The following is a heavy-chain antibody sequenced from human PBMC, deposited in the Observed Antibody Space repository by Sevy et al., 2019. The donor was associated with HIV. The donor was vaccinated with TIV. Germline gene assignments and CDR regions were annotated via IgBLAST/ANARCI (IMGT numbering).Heavy chain of an antibody. CDR3: ARDFQRTIKRSNSGYDGFDP. CDR2: INPNSGGT. Sequence: ASVKVSCKASGYTFTGYYMHWVRQAPGQGLEWMGRINPNSGGTNYAQKFQGRVTMTRETSISTAYMELSRLRSDDTAVYYCARDFQRTIKRSNSGYDGFDPWGQGTLVTVSS. J-gene: IGHJ5*02. CDR1: GYTFTGYY. V-gene: IGHV1-2*06. D-gene: IGHD5-12*01.